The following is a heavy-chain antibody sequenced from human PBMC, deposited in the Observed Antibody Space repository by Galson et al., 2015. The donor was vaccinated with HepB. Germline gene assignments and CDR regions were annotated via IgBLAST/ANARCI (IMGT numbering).Heavy chain of an antibody. CDR1: GGSISSYY. V-gene: IGHV4-4*07. J-gene: IGHJ3*02. CDR2: IYTSGST. D-gene: IGHD1-26*01. CDR3: ARVGREGSPWADAFDI. Sequence: SETLSLTCTVSGGSISSYYWSWIRQPAGKGLEWIGRIYTSGSTNYNPSLKSRVTMSVDTSKNQFSLKLSSVTAADTAVYYCARVGREGSPWADAFDIWGQGTMVTVSS.